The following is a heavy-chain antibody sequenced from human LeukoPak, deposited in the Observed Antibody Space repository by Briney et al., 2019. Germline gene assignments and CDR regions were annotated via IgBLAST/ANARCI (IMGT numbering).Heavy chain of an antibody. CDR3: AKDKAQLLYRAPNWFDP. CDR1: GFTFSSYA. V-gene: IGHV3-23*01. D-gene: IGHD2-2*02. Sequence: GGSLRLSCAASGFTFSSYAMSWVRQAPGKGLEWVSAISGSGGSTYYADSVKGRFTISRDNSKNTLYLQMNSLRAEDTAVYYCAKDKAQLLYRAPNWFDPWGQGTLVTVSS. CDR2: ISGSGGST. J-gene: IGHJ5*02.